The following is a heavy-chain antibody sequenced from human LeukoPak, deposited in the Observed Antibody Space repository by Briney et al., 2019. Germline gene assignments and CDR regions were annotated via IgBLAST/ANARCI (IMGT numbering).Heavy chain of an antibody. Sequence: ASVKVSCKASGYTFTGYYMHWVRQAPGQGLEWMGWINPNSGGTNYAQKFQGRVTMTRDTSITTAYMELSRLRSDDSAVYYCARVVAGNWFDPWGQGTLVTVSS. J-gene: IGHJ5*02. CDR1: GYTFTGYY. CDR2: INPNSGGT. V-gene: IGHV1-2*02. D-gene: IGHD6-19*01. CDR3: ARVVAGNWFDP.